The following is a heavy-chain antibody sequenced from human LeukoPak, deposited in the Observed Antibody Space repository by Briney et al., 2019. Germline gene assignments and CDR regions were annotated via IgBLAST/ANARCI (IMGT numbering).Heavy chain of an antibody. D-gene: IGHD6-19*01. CDR2: IIITLGIA. CDR1: GGTFSSYA. V-gene: IGHV1-69*04. CDR3: ARDVVRLHYRIAVAGTGWFDP. Sequence: WASVKVSCKASGGTFSSYAISWVRQAPGQGLEWMGRIIITLGIANYAQKFQGRVTITADKSTSTAYMELSSLRSEDTAVYYCARDVVRLHYRIAVAGTGWFDPWGQGTLVTVSS. J-gene: IGHJ5*02.